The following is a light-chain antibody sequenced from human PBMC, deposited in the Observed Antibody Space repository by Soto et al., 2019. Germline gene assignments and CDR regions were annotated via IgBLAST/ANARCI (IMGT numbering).Light chain of an antibody. CDR2: YDD. CDR1: SSNIGKNA. J-gene: IGLJ2*01. CDR3: ATWDDSLNAVV. Sequence: QSVLTQPPSVSEAPRQRVTISCSGSSSNIGKNAVNWFQQVPGKAPKLLIYYDDLLPSGVSERFSGSKSGTSASLAISGLQSEDEADYYCATWDDSLNAVVFGGGTKVTVL. V-gene: IGLV1-36*01.